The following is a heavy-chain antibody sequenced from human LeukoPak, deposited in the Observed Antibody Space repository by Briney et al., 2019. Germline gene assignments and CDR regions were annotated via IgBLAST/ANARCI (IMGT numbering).Heavy chain of an antibody. D-gene: IGHD6-13*01. CDR2: ISGSGGST. Sequence: GGSLRLSCAASGFTFSSYAMSWVRQPPGKGLEWVSAISGSGGSTYYTDSVKGRFTISRDNSKNTLYLQMNSLRAEDTAVYYCAKGAPYSSSWYLEYWGQGTLVTVSS. V-gene: IGHV3-23*01. CDR1: GFTFSSYA. J-gene: IGHJ4*02. CDR3: AKGAPYSSSWYLEY.